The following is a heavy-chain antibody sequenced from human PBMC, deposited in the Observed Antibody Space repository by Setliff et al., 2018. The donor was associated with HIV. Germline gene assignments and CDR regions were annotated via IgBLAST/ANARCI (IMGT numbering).Heavy chain of an antibody. CDR1: GNTFTSYY. CDR3: VRGMTSYDSSGYSIPYYFDY. D-gene: IGHD3-22*01. V-gene: IGHV1-46*01. Sequence: ASVKVSCKASGNTFTSYYMNWVRQAPGQGLEWMGIINPSGGGTTYAQKFQGRVTMARDKSTDTLYMDLCSLTSEDTAVYYCVRGMTSYDSSGYSIPYYFDYWGQGTQVTVSS. J-gene: IGHJ4*02. CDR2: INPSGGGT.